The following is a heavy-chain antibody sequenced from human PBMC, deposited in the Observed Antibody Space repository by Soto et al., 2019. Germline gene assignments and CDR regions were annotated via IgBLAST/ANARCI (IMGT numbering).Heavy chain of an antibody. CDR3: ARDFMTYSPGVDV. CDR1: GYPFTGPY. V-gene: IGHV1-2*02. J-gene: IGHJ6*02. CDR2: INPSSGGT. D-gene: IGHD4-4*01. Sequence: GASLKVSCKASGYPFTGPYIYWVRQAPGQGLEWMGWINPSSGGTEFAEKFQGRVTVTRDTSIRTVFLELNSLTSDDTGVYFCARDFMTYSPGVDVGGQET.